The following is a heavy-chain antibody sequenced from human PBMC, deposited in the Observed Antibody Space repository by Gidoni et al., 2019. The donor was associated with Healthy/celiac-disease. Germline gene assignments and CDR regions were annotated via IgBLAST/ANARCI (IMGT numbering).Heavy chain of an antibody. J-gene: IGHJ4*02. V-gene: IGHV4-34*01. CDR2: INHSGST. CDR1: GGSLSGYC. D-gene: IGHD3-10*01. CDR3: ARGPMVRGVANFDY. Sequence: HVHLQQWGAGLLKPSETLSLTCAVYGGSLSGYCWSGLRPPPGKGLEWIGEINHSGSTNYNPSLKSRVTISVDTTKNQFSLKLSSVTAAGTAVYYCARGPMVRGVANFDYWGQGTLVTVSS.